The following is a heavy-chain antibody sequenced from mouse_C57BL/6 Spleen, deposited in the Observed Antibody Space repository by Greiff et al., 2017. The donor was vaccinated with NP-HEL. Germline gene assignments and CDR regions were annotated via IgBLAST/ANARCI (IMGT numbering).Heavy chain of an antibody. CDR1: GYTFTDYY. CDR3: ARSKYYYAMDY. D-gene: IGHD1-3*01. CDR2: IYPGSGNT. J-gene: IGHJ4*01. Sequence: QVQLKQSGAELVRPGASVKLSCKASGYTFTDYYINWVKQRPGQGLEWIARIYPGSGNTYYNEKFKGKATLTAEKSSSTAYMQLSSLTSEDSAVYFCARSKYYYAMDYWGQGTSVTVSS. V-gene: IGHV1-76*01.